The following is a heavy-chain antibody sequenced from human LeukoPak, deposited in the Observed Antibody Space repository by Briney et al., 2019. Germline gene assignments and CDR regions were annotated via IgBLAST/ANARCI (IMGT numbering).Heavy chain of an antibody. Sequence: SQTLSLTCSVSGDSISSGSDYWSWIRQPAGKGLEWIGRIYTTGSTNYNPSLKSRVTISVDTSENQSSLRLSSVTAADAAVYYCARGSLGREVSAFFKNWGQGILVTVSS. J-gene: IGHJ4*02. CDR2: IYTTGST. D-gene: IGHD5/OR15-5a*01. CDR1: GDSISSGSDY. V-gene: IGHV4-61*02. CDR3: ARGSLGREVSAFFKN.